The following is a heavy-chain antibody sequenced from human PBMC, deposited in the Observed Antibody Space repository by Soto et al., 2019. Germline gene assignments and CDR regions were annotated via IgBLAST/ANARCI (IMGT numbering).Heavy chain of an antibody. CDR1: GGSFSGYY. V-gene: IGHV4-34*01. Sequence: PSETLSLTCAVYGGSFSGYYWSWIRQPPGKGLEWIGEINHSGSTNSNPSLKSRVTISVDTSKNQFSLKLSSVTAADTAVYYGARIVWFGELDPSYYWDQGTLVTVSS. CDR3: ARIVWFGELDPSYY. J-gene: IGHJ4*02. D-gene: IGHD3-10*01. CDR2: INHSGST.